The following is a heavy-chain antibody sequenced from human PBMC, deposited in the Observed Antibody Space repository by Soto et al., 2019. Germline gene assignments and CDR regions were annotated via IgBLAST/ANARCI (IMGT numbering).Heavy chain of an antibody. D-gene: IGHD1-1*01. V-gene: IGHV1-69*12. CDR3: ARTNWNDVVY. J-gene: IGHJ4*02. CDR1: GGTFTSYA. CDR2: IIPIFGKA. Sequence: QVQLVQSGAEVKKPGSSVKVSCKASGGTFTSYAISWVRQAPGQGLEWMGGIIPIFGKANYAQKLQGRVTITADESTSTAYMAQSSLRSEDTAVYYCARTNWNDVVYWGQGNLVTVSS.